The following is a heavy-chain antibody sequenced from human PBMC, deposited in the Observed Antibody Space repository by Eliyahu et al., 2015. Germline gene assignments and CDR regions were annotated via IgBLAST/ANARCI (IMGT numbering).Heavy chain of an antibody. CDR1: GGSFSDYY. J-gene: IGHJ6*02. CDR2: INQSVST. D-gene: IGHD3-16*01. Sequence: QVQLQQWDAGLLKASETLSLTCXVPGGSFSDYYWSWIRQPPGKGLEWIGEINQSVSTNYKPSLKSRATISIDTSKNQFSLRLSSVTAADTAIYYCARAARVSRYYYGMDVWGQGTTVTVSS. CDR3: ARAARVSRYYYGMDV. V-gene: IGHV4-34*01.